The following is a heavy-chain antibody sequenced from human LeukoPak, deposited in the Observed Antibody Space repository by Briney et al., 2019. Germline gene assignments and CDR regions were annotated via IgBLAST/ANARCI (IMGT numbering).Heavy chain of an antibody. D-gene: IGHD3-22*01. J-gene: IGHJ4*02. CDR1: GFTFSSYS. CDR3: ARDPPDYYDSSGFPGY. CDR2: ISSSSSYI. V-gene: IGHV3-21*01. Sequence: GGSLRLSCAASGFTFSSYSMNWVRQAPGKGLEWVSSISSSSSYIYYADSVKGRFTISRDNAKNSLYLQMNGLRAEDTAVYYCARDPPDYYDSSGFPGYWGRGTLVTVSS.